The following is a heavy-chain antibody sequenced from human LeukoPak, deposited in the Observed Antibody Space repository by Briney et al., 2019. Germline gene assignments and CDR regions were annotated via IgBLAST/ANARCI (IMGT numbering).Heavy chain of an antibody. CDR2: INWNGGST. CDR1: GFTFDDYG. V-gene: IGHV3-20*04. D-gene: IGHD5-18*01. CDR3: ARVDSYGSTYYYYYMDV. Sequence: PGGSLRLSCAASGFTFDDYGMSWVRQAPGKGLEWVSGINWNGGSTGYADSVKGRFTISRDNAKNSLYLQMNSLRAEDTALYYCARVDSYGSTYYYYYMDVWGKGTTVTVSS. J-gene: IGHJ6*03.